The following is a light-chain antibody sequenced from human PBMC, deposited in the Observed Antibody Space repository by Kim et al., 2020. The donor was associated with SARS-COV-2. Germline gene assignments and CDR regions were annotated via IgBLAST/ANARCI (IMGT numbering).Light chain of an antibody. CDR1: RGSNASNY. J-gene: IGLJ3*02. Sequence: GKTVTLSRTRSRGSNASNYVPWYQPRPGRAPTTVIYEDNQSPSGVPDRFSGSIDSSSNSASLTISGLKTEDEADYYCQSYDSSNQVFGGGTQLTVL. V-gene: IGLV6-57*03. CDR3: QSYDSSNQV. CDR2: EDN.